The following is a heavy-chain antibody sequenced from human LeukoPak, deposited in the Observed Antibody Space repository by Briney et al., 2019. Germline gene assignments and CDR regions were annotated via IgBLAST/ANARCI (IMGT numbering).Heavy chain of an antibody. CDR3: ARLGYGVYYYGMDV. D-gene: IGHD5-18*01. Sequence: GGSLRLSCAASGFPFSSYSMNWVRQAPGKGLEWVSYISSSSSIMYYADSVKGRFTISRDNAKNSLYLQMNSLRAEDTAVYYCARLGYGVYYYGMDVWGQGTTVTVSS. CDR1: GFPFSSYS. V-gene: IGHV3-48*04. CDR2: ISSSSSIM. J-gene: IGHJ6*02.